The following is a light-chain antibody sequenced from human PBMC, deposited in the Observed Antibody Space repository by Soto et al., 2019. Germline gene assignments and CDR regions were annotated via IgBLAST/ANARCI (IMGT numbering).Light chain of an antibody. J-gene: IGLJ1*01. CDR2: EVT. Sequence: QSALTQPASVTGSTGQSITIPCTGTSGDVGGYNLVSWYQQHPGKAPKLMIYEVTERPSGVSNRFSGSKSGNTASLTISGLQPDDEADYYCCSYAGNSEVFGTGTKVTVL. CDR1: SGDVGGYNL. V-gene: IGLV2-23*02. CDR3: CSYAGNSEV.